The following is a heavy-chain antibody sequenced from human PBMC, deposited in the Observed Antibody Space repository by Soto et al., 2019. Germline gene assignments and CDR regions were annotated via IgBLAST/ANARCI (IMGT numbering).Heavy chain of an antibody. V-gene: IGHV1-24*01. Sequence: ASAKVSCKVSGYTLTELSMHWVRQAPGKGLEWMGGFDPEDGETIYAQKFQGRVTMTEDTSTDTAYMELSSLRSEDTAVYYCATDTSTMVRGFFLDYPWGQGTLVTVSS. D-gene: IGHD3-10*01. J-gene: IGHJ5*02. CDR2: FDPEDGET. CDR1: GYTLTELS. CDR3: ATDTSTMVRGFFLDYP.